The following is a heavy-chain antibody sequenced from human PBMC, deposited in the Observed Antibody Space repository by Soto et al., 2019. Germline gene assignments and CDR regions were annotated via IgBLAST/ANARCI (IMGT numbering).Heavy chain of an antibody. Sequence: QVQLQESGPGLVKPSQTLSLTCSVSGGSISSGDYYWSWIRQPPGKGLEWIAYIYYSGIIYYNPSLKSRVTMSRDTSKNQFFLNLDSVTAADTAGYYCAREVGEVDYSSSSDAFDIWGQGTMVTVSS. J-gene: IGHJ3*02. D-gene: IGHD6-6*01. V-gene: IGHV4-30-4*01. CDR1: GGSISSGDYY. CDR3: AREVGEVDYSSSSDAFDI. CDR2: IYYSGII.